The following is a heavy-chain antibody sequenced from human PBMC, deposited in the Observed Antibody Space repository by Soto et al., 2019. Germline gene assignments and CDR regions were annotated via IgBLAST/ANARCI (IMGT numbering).Heavy chain of an antibody. V-gene: IGHV1-18*01. D-gene: IGHD1-26*01. CDR3: ARGGERLQYYYYGMDV. Sequence: QVQLVQSGAEVKKPGASVKVSCKASGYTFTSYGISWVRQAPGQGLEWMGWISPYNGNTNYTQKLQGRVTMTTDTPTSTAYMELRSLRSDDTAVYYCARGGERLQYYYYGMDVWGQGTTVTVSS. J-gene: IGHJ6*02. CDR1: GYTFTSYG. CDR2: ISPYNGNT.